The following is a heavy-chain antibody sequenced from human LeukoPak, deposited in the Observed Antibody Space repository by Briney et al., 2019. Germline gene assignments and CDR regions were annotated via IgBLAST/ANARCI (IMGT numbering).Heavy chain of an antibody. V-gene: IGHV3-33*01. CDR1: GFTFSSYG. Sequence: GRSLRLSCAASGFTFSSYGMHWVRQAPGKGLEWVAVIWYDGSNKYYADSVKGRFTISRDNSKNTLYLQMNSLGAEDTAVYYCARDRIQLWNDAFDIWGQGTMVTVSS. CDR3: ARDRIQLWNDAFDI. D-gene: IGHD5-18*01. J-gene: IGHJ3*02. CDR2: IWYDGSNK.